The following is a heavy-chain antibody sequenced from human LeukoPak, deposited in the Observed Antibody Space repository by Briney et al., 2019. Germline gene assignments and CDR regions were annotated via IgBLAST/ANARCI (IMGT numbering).Heavy chain of an antibody. V-gene: IGHV3-7*01. CDR2: IKQDGSET. CDR3: ARDFWGAYRVDFFDF. D-gene: IGHD3-3*01. J-gene: IGHJ4*02. CDR1: GFTFSNYW. Sequence: GGSLRLSCAASGFTFSNYWMSWVRRAPGKGLEWVANIKQDGSETYYADSVRGRFTISRDNARNSLYLQMNSLRGEDTAIYYCARDFWGAYRVDFFDFWGQGALVTVS.